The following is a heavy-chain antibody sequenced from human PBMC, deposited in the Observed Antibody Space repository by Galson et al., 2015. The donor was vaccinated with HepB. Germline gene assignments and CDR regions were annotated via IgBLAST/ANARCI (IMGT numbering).Heavy chain of an antibody. V-gene: IGHV3-30-3*01. Sequence: SLRLSCAASGFTFSSYAMHWVRQAPGKGLEWVAVISYDGSNKYYADSVKGRFTISRDNSKNTLYLQMNSLRAEDTAVYYCAKDLEVRYSGSYYVDYWGQGTLVTVSS. CDR2: ISYDGSNK. D-gene: IGHD1-26*01. J-gene: IGHJ4*02. CDR1: GFTFSSYA. CDR3: AKDLEVRYSGSYYVDY.